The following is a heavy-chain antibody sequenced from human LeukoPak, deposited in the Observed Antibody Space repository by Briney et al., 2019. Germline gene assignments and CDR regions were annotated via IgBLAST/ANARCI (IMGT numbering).Heavy chain of an antibody. J-gene: IGHJ4*02. V-gene: IGHV3-53*01. CDR2: IYSDGTT. CDR1: GFTVSDNY. Sequence: GGSLRLSCAASGFTVSDNYMSWVRQAPGKGLEWVSIIYSDGTTYYADSVRGRFTISRDNSKNTLYLQMNSLSAEDTAVYYCARDPGYSYGFDYWGQGTLVTVSS. D-gene: IGHD5-18*01. CDR3: ARDPGYSYGFDY.